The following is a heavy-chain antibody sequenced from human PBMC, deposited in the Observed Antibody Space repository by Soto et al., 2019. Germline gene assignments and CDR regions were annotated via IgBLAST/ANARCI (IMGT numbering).Heavy chain of an antibody. CDR2: LYSGGTT. V-gene: IGHV3-53*01. CDR1: GLTVSSNY. Sequence: GGSLRLSCAASGLTVSSNYMSWVRQAPGKGLEWVSVLYSGGTTYYADSVKGRFTISRDNSKNTLYLQMNSLRAEDTAVYYCARGRGGSYFDYWGQGTLVTVSS. D-gene: IGHD3-16*01. CDR3: ARGRGGSYFDY. J-gene: IGHJ4*02.